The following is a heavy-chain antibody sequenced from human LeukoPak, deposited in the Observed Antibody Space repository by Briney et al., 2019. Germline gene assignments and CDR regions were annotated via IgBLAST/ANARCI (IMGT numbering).Heavy chain of an antibody. D-gene: IGHD2-21*02. CDR2: IYYSGST. CDR3: ARAAHIVVVTAIYAFDI. Sequence: KPSQTLSFNCTVSGGSISGGGYYWSWLRQHPGKGLEWIGNIYYSGSTYYNPSLKSRVTISVDTSKNQFSLKLSSVTAADTAVYYCARAAHIVVVTAIYAFDIWGQGTMVTVSS. J-gene: IGHJ3*02. V-gene: IGHV4-31*03. CDR1: GGSISGGGYY.